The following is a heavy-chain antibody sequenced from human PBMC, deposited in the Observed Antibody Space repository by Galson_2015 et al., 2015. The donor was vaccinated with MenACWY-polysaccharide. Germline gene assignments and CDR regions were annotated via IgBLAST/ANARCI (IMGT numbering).Heavy chain of an antibody. V-gene: IGHV2-70*11. D-gene: IGHD6-6*01. CDR2: IDWDDDK. CDR3: ARILEYSSSVGEFDY. J-gene: IGHJ4*02. Sequence: PALVKPTQTLTLPCTFSGFSLSTSGMCVSRIRQPPGKALEWLARIDWDDDKYYSTSLKTRLTISKDTPKNQVVLTMTNMDPVDTATYYCARILEYSSSVGEFDYWGQGTLVTVSS. CDR1: GFSLSTSGMC.